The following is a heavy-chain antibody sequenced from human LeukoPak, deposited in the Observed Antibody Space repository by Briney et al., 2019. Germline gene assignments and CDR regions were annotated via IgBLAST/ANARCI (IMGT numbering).Heavy chain of an antibody. CDR2: IYYSGST. Sequence: PSETLSLTCTVSGGSISSSSYYWGWIRQPPGKGLEWIGSIYYSGSTYYNPSLKSRVTISVDTSKNQFSLKLSSVTAADTAVYYCARMLGGLNYLDAFDIWGQGTMVTVSS. CDR1: GGSISSSSYY. CDR3: ARMLGGLNYLDAFDI. D-gene: IGHD1-7*01. J-gene: IGHJ3*02. V-gene: IGHV4-39*07.